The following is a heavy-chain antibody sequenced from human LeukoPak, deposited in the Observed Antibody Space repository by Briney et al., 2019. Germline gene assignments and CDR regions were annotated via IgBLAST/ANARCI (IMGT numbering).Heavy chain of an antibody. V-gene: IGHV3-21*04. CDR2: ISSSSSYI. D-gene: IGHD6-13*01. Sequence: GGSLRLSCAASGFTFSSYSMNWVRQAPGKGLEWVSSISSSSSYIYYADSVKGRFTISRDSSKNTLYLQMNSLRAEDTAVYYCAVTIRDSSSWTPGPADYWGQGTLVTVSS. CDR1: GFTFSSYS. CDR3: AVTIRDSSSWTPGPADY. J-gene: IGHJ4*02.